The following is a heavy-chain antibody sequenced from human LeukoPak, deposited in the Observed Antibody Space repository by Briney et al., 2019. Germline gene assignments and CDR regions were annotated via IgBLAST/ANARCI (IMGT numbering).Heavy chain of an antibody. CDR3: ARHAYPTYSPMVRTTGWKRNWFDP. D-gene: IGHD3-10*01. CDR2: FYHSGST. V-gene: IGHV4-39*01. J-gene: IGHJ5*02. Sequence: SETLSLTCSVSGDSISSSDYYWGWIRQPPGKGLEWTGTFYHSGSTYYNSSLRSRVTISVDTSKNQFSLKLSSVTAADTAVYYCARHAYPTYSPMVRTTGWKRNWFDPWGQGTLVTVSS. CDR1: GDSISSSDYY.